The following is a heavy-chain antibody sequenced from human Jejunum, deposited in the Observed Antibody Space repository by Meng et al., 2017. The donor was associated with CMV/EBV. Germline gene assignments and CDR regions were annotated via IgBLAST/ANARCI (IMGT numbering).Heavy chain of an antibody. CDR2: IYYSGST. CDR3: ARRPYGINYFDY. V-gene: IGHV4-39*01. D-gene: IGHD4-17*01. Sequence: GGSISSSSDSWGWGWIRQPPGKGVEWIGTIYYSGSTYYNPSLKSRVTISVDTPKNQFSLNLSSVTAADTAVYYCARRPYGINYFDYWGQGTLVTVSS. J-gene: IGHJ4*02. CDR1: GGSISSSSDS.